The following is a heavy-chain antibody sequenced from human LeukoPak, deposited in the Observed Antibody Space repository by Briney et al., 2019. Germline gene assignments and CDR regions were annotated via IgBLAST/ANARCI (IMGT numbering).Heavy chain of an antibody. CDR2: TSPNGRDT. V-gene: IGHV3-7*03. D-gene: IGHD6-19*01. Sequence: GGSLRLSCAASGFTFGTSWMSWFRRAPGTGLQWVAHTSPNGRDTYYVDSVKGRFIISRDNPKNSLYLQMNSLRAEDTALYYCARWGSGWYVGAFDIWGQGTMVTVSS. J-gene: IGHJ3*02. CDR1: GFTFGTSW. CDR3: ARWGSGWYVGAFDI.